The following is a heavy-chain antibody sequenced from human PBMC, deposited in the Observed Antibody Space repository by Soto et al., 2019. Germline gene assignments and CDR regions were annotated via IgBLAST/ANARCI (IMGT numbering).Heavy chain of an antibody. CDR2: IWYDGSNK. J-gene: IGHJ6*02. CDR1: GFTFSSYG. CDR3: ARVPPHGSGRGPRANYYYYGMDV. Sequence: GGSLRLSCAASGFTFSSYGMHWVRQAPGKGLEWVAVIWYDGSNKYYADSVKGRFTISRDNSKNTLYLQMNSLRAEDTAVYYCARVPPHGSGRGPRANYYYYGMDVWGQGTTVTVSS. V-gene: IGHV3-33*01. D-gene: IGHD3-10*01.